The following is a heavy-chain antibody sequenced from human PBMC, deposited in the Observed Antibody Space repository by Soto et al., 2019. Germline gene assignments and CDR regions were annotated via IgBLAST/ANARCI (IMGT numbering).Heavy chain of an antibody. V-gene: IGHV4-30-4*02. CDR1: GGSISSGDYY. CDR3: ARAGASDTAMALVY. CDR2: IYYSGST. Sequence: SDTLSLTCTVSGGSISSGDYYWSWIRQPPGKGLEWIGYIYYSGSTYYNPSLKSRVTISVDTSKNQFSLKLSSVTAADTAVYYCARAGASDTAMALVYWGQGTLVTVSS. J-gene: IGHJ4*02. D-gene: IGHD5-18*01.